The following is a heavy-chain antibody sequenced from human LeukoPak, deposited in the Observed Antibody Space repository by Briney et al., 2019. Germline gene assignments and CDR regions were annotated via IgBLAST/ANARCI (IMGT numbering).Heavy chain of an antibody. CDR2: INIGNANT. V-gene: IGHV1-3*04. D-gene: IGHD7-27*01. Sequence: GASVKVSCKASGYTFTSYAMHWVRQAPGQRLEWMGWINIGNANTKYSQKFQGRVTITRDTSASIAYMELSSLRSEDTAVHYCAKVNGDNTFDYWGQGTLVTVSS. CDR3: AKVNGDNTFDY. J-gene: IGHJ4*02. CDR1: GYTFTSYA.